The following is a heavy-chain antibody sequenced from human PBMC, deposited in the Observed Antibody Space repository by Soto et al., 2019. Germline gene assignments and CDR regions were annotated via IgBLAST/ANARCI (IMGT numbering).Heavy chain of an antibody. J-gene: IGHJ5*02. Sequence: PSETLSLTCAVYGGSFSGYYWSWIRQPPGKGLEWIGEINHSGSTNYNPSLKSRVTISVDTSKNQFSLKLSSVTAADTAVYYCARVGSGSYYKIPGYWFDPWGQGTLVTVSS. V-gene: IGHV4-34*01. D-gene: IGHD3-10*01. CDR1: GGSFSGYY. CDR3: ARVGSGSYYKIPGYWFDP. CDR2: INHSGST.